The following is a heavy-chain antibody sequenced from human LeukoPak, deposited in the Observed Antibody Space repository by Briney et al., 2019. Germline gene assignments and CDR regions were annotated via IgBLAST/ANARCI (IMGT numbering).Heavy chain of an antibody. Sequence: SQTLSLTCTVSGGSISSGSYYWSWIRQPAGKGLEWIGYIYYSGSTNYNPSLKSRVTISVDTSKNQFSLKLSSVTAADTAVYYCARQMVRGVPRNWFDPWGQGTLVTVSS. D-gene: IGHD3-10*01. CDR1: GGSISSGSYY. J-gene: IGHJ5*02. CDR3: ARQMVRGVPRNWFDP. CDR2: IYYSGST. V-gene: IGHV4-61*10.